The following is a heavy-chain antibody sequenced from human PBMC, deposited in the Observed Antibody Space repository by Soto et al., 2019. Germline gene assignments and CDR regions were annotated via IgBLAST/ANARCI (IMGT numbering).Heavy chain of an antibody. Sequence: QVQLVQSGAEVKKPGASVKVSCKASGYTFTDYSIHWVRQAPGQGLEWMGLINPSGVSTHYAQQFQGRVTVTKDTSTSTVYIEMSSLRSEDTAFYYRARTLKSAGSDYWGQGTLVTVSS. J-gene: IGHJ4*02. CDR2: INPSGVST. D-gene: IGHD6-13*01. CDR3: ARTLKSAGSDY. CDR1: GYTFTDYS. V-gene: IGHV1-46*01.